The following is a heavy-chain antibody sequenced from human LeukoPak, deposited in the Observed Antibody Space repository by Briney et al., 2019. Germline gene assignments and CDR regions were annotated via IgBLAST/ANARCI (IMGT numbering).Heavy chain of an antibody. D-gene: IGHD6-19*01. CDR3: ARGKYSSGWELFDY. Sequence: TLSLTCTVSGGSISSSSYYWSWIRQPAGKGLEWIGRIYTSGSTNYNPSLKSRVTMSVDTSKNQFSLKLSSVTAADTAVYYCARGKYSSGWELFDYWGQGTLVTVSS. CDR2: IYTSGST. CDR1: GGSISSSSYY. V-gene: IGHV4-61*02. J-gene: IGHJ4*02.